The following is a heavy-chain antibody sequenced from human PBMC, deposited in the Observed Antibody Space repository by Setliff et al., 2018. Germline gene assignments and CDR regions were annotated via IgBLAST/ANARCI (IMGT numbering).Heavy chain of an antibody. CDR2: IIPIFGTA. Sequence: SVKVSCKASGGTFSSYAISWVRQAPGQGLEWMGGIIPIFGTANYAQKFQGRVTITTDESTSTAYMELSSLRSEDTAVYYCARNYYGSGSYYLKVVYYYYGMDVWGQGTTVTV. D-gene: IGHD3-10*01. CDR1: GGTFSSYA. V-gene: IGHV1-69*05. J-gene: IGHJ6*02. CDR3: ARNYYGSGSYYLKVVYYYYGMDV.